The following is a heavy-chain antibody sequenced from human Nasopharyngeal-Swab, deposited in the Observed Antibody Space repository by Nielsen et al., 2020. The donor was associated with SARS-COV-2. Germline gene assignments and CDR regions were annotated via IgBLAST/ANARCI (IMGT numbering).Heavy chain of an antibody. D-gene: IGHD5-12*01. CDR3: ARGGWLRRSYYYSYYYMDV. J-gene: IGHJ6*03. CDR2: IIPIIDVA. Sequence: SVKVSCKASGGTFSSYAISWVRQAPGHRLEWMGGIIPIIDVAKYGQKFQGRVAITADKSTSTAYMELRSLRSDDTGVYYCARGGWLRRSYYYSYYYMDVWGKGTTVSVSS. V-gene: IGHV1-69*10. CDR1: GGTFSSYA.